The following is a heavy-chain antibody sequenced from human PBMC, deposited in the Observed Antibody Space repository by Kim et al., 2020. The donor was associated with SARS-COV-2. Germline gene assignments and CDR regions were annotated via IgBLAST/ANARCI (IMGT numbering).Heavy chain of an antibody. V-gene: IGHV7-4-1*02. CDR3: ARDGSLAIFGVVITTHYGMDV. Sequence: ASVKVSCKASGYTFTSYAMNWVRPAPGQGLEWMGWINTNTGNPTYAQGFTGRFVFSLDTSVSTAYLQISSLKAEDTAVYYCARDGSLAIFGVVITTHYGMDVWGQGTTVTVSS. D-gene: IGHD3-3*01. CDR1: GYTFTSYA. J-gene: IGHJ6*02. CDR2: INTNTGNP.